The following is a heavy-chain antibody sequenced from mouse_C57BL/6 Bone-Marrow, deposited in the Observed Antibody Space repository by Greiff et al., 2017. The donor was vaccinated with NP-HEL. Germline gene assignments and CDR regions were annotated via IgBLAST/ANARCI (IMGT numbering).Heavy chain of an antibody. V-gene: IGHV14-2*01. CDR1: GFNITDYY. J-gene: IGHJ4*01. CDR3: AALPTRMGYAMDY. Sequence: EVQLQQSGAELVKPGASVKLSCTASGFNITDYYMHWVKQRTEQGLEWIGRIDPEDGETKYAPKFPGKATLTADTSSNTAYLQLSSLTSEDTAVYCCAALPTRMGYAMDYWGQGTSVTVSS. D-gene: IGHD5-5*01. CDR2: IDPEDGET.